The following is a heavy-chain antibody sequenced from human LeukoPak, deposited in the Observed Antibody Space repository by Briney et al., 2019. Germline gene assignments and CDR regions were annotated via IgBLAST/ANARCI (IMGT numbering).Heavy chain of an antibody. CDR1: GGSFSVYY. V-gene: IGHV4-34*01. J-gene: IGHJ5*02. CDR3: ARHCSSTSCYGSGGFDP. D-gene: IGHD2-2*01. Sequence: PSETLSLTCAVYGGSFSVYYWSWIRQPPGKGLEWIGEINHSGSTNYNPSLKSRVTISVDTSNNHFSLKLSSVTAADTAVYYCARHCSSTSCYGSGGFDPWGQGTLVTVSS. CDR2: INHSGST.